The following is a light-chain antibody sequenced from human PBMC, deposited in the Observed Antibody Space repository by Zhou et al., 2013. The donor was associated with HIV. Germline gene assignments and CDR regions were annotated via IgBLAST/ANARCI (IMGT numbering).Light chain of an antibody. CDR3: QQSYSTPLT. CDR2: AAS. Sequence: DIQMTQSPSSVSASVGDRVTITCRASQSIGTWLVWYQQRPGKAPKRLIYAASTLQSGVPSRFSGSGSGTEFTLTISSLQPEDFATYYCQQSYSTPLTFGGGTKVEIK. CDR1: QSIGTW. J-gene: IGKJ4*01. V-gene: IGKV1D-12*01.